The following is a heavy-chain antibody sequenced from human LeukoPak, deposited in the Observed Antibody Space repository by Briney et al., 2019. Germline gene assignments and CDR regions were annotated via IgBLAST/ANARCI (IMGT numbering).Heavy chain of an antibody. CDR3: AREAYSGYDSLYNWFDP. Sequence: PGGSLRLSCAASGFTFSRYWMSWVRQAPGKGLEWVANIKQDGSQKSYVDSVKGRFTISRDNANNLLYLQMNSLRAEDTAVYYCAREAYSGYDSLYNWFDPWGQGTLVTVSS. V-gene: IGHV3-7*01. J-gene: IGHJ5*02. D-gene: IGHD5-12*01. CDR1: GFTFSRYW. CDR2: IKQDGSQK.